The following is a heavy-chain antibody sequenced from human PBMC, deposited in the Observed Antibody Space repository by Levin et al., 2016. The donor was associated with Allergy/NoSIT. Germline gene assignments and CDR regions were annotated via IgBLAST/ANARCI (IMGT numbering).Heavy chain of an antibody. J-gene: IGHJ2*01. Sequence: VRQMPGKGLEWMGIFYPGDSDTIYSPSFQGQVTISADKSISTAYLQWSSLRASDTAIYYCARGPASFNLFDISIGFFYWYFDLWGRGTLVTVSS. CDR3: ARGPASFNLFDISIGFFYWYFDL. CDR2: FYPGDSDT. V-gene: IGHV5-51*01. D-gene: IGHD3-9*01.